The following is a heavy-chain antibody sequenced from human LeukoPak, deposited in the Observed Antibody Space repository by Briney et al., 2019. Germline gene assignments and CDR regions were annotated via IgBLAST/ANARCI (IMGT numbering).Heavy chain of an antibody. CDR3: ARDPHGVTYFDH. Sequence: PGGSLRLSCAASGFTFSSYAMHWVRQAPGKGLEWVAVISYDGSNKYYADSVKGRFTISRDNSKNTLYLQMNSLRAEDTAVYYCARDPHGVTYFDHWGQGTLVTVSS. J-gene: IGHJ4*02. D-gene: IGHD2-21*02. CDR2: ISYDGSNK. CDR1: GFTFSSYA. V-gene: IGHV3-30-3*01.